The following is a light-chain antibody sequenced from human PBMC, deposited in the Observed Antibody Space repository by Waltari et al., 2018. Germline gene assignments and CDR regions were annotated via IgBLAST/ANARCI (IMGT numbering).Light chain of an antibody. V-gene: IGKV1D-16*01. CDR1: QDIGSW. CDR2: AAS. CDR3: QQYNKYPQT. Sequence: DIQMTQSPSSLSASVGDRVTITCRASQDIGSWLAWFQQKPGRAPQPLIYAASTLQGGVSSRFSGSGSGTHFTLTISSLQPEDFATYYCQQYNKYPQTFGQGTKLEI. J-gene: IGKJ2*01.